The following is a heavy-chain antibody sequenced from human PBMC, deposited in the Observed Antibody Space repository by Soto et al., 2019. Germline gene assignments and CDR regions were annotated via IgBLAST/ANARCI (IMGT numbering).Heavy chain of an antibody. D-gene: IGHD6-19*01. V-gene: IGHV3-30*18. J-gene: IGHJ4*02. CDR3: AKGGRQWLVTSDFNY. Sequence: VQLVESGGGVVQPGRSLRLSCAASGFTFSDYAMHWVRQAPGKGLEWVAVVSHDGRNTHYADSVKGRFTISRDSSKNTGPLEMTSLRAEDTAVYSCAKGGRQWLVTSDFNYWGQGALVTVSS. CDR1: GFTFSDYA. CDR2: VSHDGRNT.